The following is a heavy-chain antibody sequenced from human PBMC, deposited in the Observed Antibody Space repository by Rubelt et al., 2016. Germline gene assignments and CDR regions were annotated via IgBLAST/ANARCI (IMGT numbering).Heavy chain of an antibody. D-gene: IGHD1-7*01. V-gene: IGHV3-30*07. Sequence: SVKGRFTISRDNSKNTLYLQMNSLRAEETAVYYCARDLAVKLELRYYYGMDVWGQGTTVTVSS. CDR3: ARDLAVKLELRYYYGMDV. J-gene: IGHJ6*02.